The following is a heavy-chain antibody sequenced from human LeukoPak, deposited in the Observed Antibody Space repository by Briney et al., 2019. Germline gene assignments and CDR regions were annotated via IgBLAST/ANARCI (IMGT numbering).Heavy chain of an antibody. D-gene: IGHD6-6*01. CDR3: ARVEGSSSSYYYYYMDV. V-gene: IGHV4-59*01. CDR1: GGSISSYY. J-gene: IGHJ6*03. CDR2: TYYSGST. Sequence: SETLSLTCTVSGGSISSYYWSWIRQPPGKGLEWIGYTYYSGSTNYNPSLKSRVTISVDTSKNQFSLKLSSVTAADTAVYYRARVEGSSSSYYYYYMDVWGKGTTVTVSS.